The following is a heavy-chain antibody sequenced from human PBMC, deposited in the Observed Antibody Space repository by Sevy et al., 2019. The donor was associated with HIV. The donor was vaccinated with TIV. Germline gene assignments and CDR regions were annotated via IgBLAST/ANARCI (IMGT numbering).Heavy chain of an antibody. D-gene: IGHD3-10*02. Sequence: SETLSLTCTVSGGSISSGVYYWSWIRQPPGKGLEWIGYIHYTGSTFYNPSLKSRITISLDTSKNQFSLKLSSVTAADTAVYYCGRDRLRSTAEYMFQNYYYYGMDVWGQGTTVTVSS. CDR3: GRDRLRSTAEYMFQNYYYYGMDV. V-gene: IGHV4-30-4*01. CDR1: GGSISSGVYY. CDR2: IHYTGST. J-gene: IGHJ6*02.